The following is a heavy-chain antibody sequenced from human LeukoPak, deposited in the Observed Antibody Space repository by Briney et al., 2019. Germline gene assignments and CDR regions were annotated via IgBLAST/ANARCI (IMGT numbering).Heavy chain of an antibody. J-gene: IGHJ4*02. CDR2: INSDGSST. CDR3: ARDERWLPWRYFDY. V-gene: IGHV3-74*01. D-gene: IGHD5-24*01. Sequence: GGSLRLSCAASGFTFSNYWMHWVRQAPGKGLVWVSRINSDGSSTDYADSVKGRFTISRDNAKNSLYLQMNSLRADDTAVYYCARDERWLPWRYFDYWGQGTLVTVSS. CDR1: GFTFSNYW.